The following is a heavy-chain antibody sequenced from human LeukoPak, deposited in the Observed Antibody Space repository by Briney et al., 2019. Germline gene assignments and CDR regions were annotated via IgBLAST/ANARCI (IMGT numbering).Heavy chain of an antibody. Sequence: GASVKVSCKASGYTFTSYYMHWVRQATGQGLGWMGIINPSGGSTSYAQKFQGRVTMTRDTSTSTVYMELSSLRSEDTAVYYCARQTDSSSWIHPRYYFDYWGQGTLVTVSS. CDR2: INPSGGST. J-gene: IGHJ4*02. V-gene: IGHV1-46*01. CDR3: ARQTDSSSWIHPRYYFDY. CDR1: GYTFTSYY. D-gene: IGHD6-13*01.